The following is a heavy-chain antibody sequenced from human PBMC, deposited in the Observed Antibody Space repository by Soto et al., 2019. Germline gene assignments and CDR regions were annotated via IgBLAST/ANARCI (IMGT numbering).Heavy chain of an antibody. CDR1: GGSISSSSYY. V-gene: IGHV4-39*01. D-gene: IGHD6-19*01. Sequence: SETLSLTCTVSGGSISSSSYYWGWIRQPPGKGLEWIGSIYYSGSTYYNPSLKSRVTISVDTSKNQFSLKLSSVTAADTAVYYCARTDGAVAGTYYWGQGTLVTVSS. CDR3: ARTDGAVAGTYY. J-gene: IGHJ4*02. CDR2: IYYSGST.